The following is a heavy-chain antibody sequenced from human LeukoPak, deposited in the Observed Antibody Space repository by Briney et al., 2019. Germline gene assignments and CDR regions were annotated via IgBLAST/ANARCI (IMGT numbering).Heavy chain of an antibody. D-gene: IGHD5-12*01. CDR3: ARLWGYGAYYMDV. J-gene: IGHJ6*03. CDR2: INHSGST. Sequence: SETLSLTCAVYGGSFSGYYWSWIRQPPGKGLEWIGGINHSGSTNYNPSLKSRVTISVDTSKNQFSLKLSSVTAADTAVYYCARLWGYGAYYMDVWGKGTTVTVSS. CDR1: GGSFSGYY. V-gene: IGHV4-34*01.